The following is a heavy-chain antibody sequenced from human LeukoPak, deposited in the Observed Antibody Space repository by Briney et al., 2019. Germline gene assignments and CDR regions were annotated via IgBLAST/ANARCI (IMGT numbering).Heavy chain of an antibody. CDR2: ISAYNGNT. V-gene: IGHV1-18*01. J-gene: IGHJ4*02. CDR1: GYTFTSYG. D-gene: IGHD2-2*03. CDR3: ARDMVGYCSSTSCYARGDY. Sequence: ASVTVSCKASGYTFTSYGISWVRQAPGQGLEWMGWISAYNGNTNCAQKLQGRVTMTTDTSTSTAYMELRSLRSDDTAVYYCARDMVGYCSSTSCYARGDYWGQGTLVTVSS.